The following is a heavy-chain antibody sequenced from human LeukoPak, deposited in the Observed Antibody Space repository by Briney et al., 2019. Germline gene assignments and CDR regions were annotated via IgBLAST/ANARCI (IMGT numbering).Heavy chain of an antibody. J-gene: IGHJ6*03. Sequence: ASVKVSCKASGGTFSSYAISWVRQAPGQGLEWMGGIIPIFGTANYAQKFQGRVTITTDESTSTAYMELSSLRSEDTAVYYCASIGLSGKVRYYYMDVWGKGTTVTVSS. CDR3: ASIGLSGKVRYYYMDV. CDR1: GGTFSSYA. V-gene: IGHV1-69*05. D-gene: IGHD3-10*01. CDR2: IIPIFGTA.